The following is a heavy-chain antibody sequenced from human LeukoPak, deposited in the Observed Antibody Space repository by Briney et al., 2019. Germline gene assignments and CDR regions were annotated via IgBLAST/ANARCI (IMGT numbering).Heavy chain of an antibody. CDR3: ARHVIVVVPAAHNWFDP. CDR2: INHSGIP. CDR1: GGSFSGYY. J-gene: IGHJ5*02. D-gene: IGHD2-2*01. V-gene: IGHV4-34*01. Sequence: PSETLSLTCAVYGGSFSGYYWSWIRQPPGKGLEWIGEINHSGIPNYNPSLKSRVTISVDTSKNQFSLKLSSVTAADTAVYYCARHVIVVVPAAHNWFDPWGQGTLVTVSS.